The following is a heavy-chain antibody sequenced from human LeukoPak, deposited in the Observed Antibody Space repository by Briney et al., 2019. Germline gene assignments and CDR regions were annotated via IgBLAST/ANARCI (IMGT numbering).Heavy chain of an antibody. CDR1: GFTFDDYA. Sequence: GGSLRLTCAGSGFTFDDYAMHWVPQAPGKGLEWVSGISWNSGSIGYADSVKGRFTISRDNAKNSLYLQMNSLRAEDTALYYCAKQKGYIAAAEFDYWGQGTLVTVSS. V-gene: IGHV3-9*01. CDR2: ISWNSGSI. D-gene: IGHD6-13*01. CDR3: AKQKGYIAAAEFDY. J-gene: IGHJ4*02.